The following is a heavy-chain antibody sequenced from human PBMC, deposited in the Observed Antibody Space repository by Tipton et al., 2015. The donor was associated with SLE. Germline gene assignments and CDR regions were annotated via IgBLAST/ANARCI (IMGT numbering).Heavy chain of an antibody. V-gene: IGHV1-2*02. D-gene: IGHD3-22*01. CDR3: AREHFYESSGYYLGFYYFDY. Sequence: QLVQSGPEVKKAGASVRVSCKASGYTFSNYYIHWVRQAPGQGLEWMGWINPNTGDTNFAQQFQGRVTMTRDTSISIGYMDLNRLRSDDTAVYYCAREHFYESSGYYLGFYYFDYWGQGTLVTVSS. J-gene: IGHJ4*02. CDR1: GYTFSNYY. CDR2: INPNTGDT.